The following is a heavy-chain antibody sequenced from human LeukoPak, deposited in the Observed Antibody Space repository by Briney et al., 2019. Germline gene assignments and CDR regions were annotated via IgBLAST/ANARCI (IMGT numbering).Heavy chain of an antibody. CDR2: IYHSGST. CDR1: GYSISSGYY. J-gene: IGHJ6*03. Sequence: SETLSLTCAVSGYSISSGYYWGWIRQPPGKGLEWIGSIYHSGSTYYNPSLKSRVTISVDTSKNQFSLKLSSVTAAGTAVYYCARGPTAVRGVIRFYYYMDVWGKGTAVTVSS. D-gene: IGHD3-10*01. V-gene: IGHV4-38-2*01. CDR3: ARGPTAVRGVIRFYYYMDV.